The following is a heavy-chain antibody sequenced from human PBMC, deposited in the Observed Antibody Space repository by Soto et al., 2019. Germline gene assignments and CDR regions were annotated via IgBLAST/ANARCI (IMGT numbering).Heavy chain of an antibody. V-gene: IGHV3-7*01. CDR2: IKQDGSEK. Sequence: GGSLRLSCAASGFTSTYYWMSWVRQAPGKGLEWVASIKQDGSEKYYVDSVKGRFTISRDNAKNSLSLQMNSLRVEDTAVYYCARVIDDSFLQFYFDYWGQGTLVTVSS. D-gene: IGHD2-21*01. J-gene: IGHJ4*02. CDR1: GFTSTYYW. CDR3: ARVIDDSFLQFYFDY.